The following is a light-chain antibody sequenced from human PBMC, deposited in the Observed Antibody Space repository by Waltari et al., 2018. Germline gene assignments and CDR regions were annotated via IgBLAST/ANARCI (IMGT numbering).Light chain of an antibody. Sequence: QSALTQPRSVSGSPGQSVTISFRGTSTDVGSYNFVSWYQQHPGNAPKLLIYDVLKRPSGVPVRFSGSKSGNTAFLAISGLQTEDESGYYCCSYAGSYTFVFGGGTQLTVL. CDR1: STDVGSYNF. V-gene: IGLV2-11*01. CDR3: CSYAGSYTFV. J-gene: IGLJ7*01. CDR2: DVL.